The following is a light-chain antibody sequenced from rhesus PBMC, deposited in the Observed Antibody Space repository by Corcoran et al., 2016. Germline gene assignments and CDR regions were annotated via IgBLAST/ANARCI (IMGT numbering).Light chain of an antibody. Sequence: DIVMTQSPDSLAVSLGERVTINCKSSQSLLYSSNNKNYLAWYQQKPGQALKLLIYWASTRESGVPNRFSGCGSGADFTLTISGLQAEDVAVYYCQQYYSSPYSFGQGTKVEIK. V-gene: IGKV4-1*01. J-gene: IGKJ2*01. CDR3: QQYYSSPYS. CDR2: WAS. CDR1: QSLLYSSNNKNY.